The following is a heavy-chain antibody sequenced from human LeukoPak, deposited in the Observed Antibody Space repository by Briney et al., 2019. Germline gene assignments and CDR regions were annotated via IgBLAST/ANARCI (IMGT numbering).Heavy chain of an antibody. CDR3: AKSWAAVSCLGVDY. V-gene: IGHV3-23*05. CDR2: IHSRGSTT. Sequence: GGSLRLSCAASGFIFSSYAMIWARQAPGKGLEWVSTIHSRGSTTYYADSVKGRFTISRDNSKNTLYLQMNSLRAEDTAVYYCAKSWAAVSCLGVDYWGQGILVTVSS. D-gene: IGHD1-26*01. CDR1: GFIFSSYA. J-gene: IGHJ4*02.